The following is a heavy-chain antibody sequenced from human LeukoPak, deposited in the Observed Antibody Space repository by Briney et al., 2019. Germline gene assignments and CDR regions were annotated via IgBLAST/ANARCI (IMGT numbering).Heavy chain of an antibody. Sequence: PGRSLRLSCAASGFTFSSYGMHWVRQAPGKGLEWVAVIWYDGSNKYYADSVKGRFTISRDNSKNTLYLQMNSLRAEDTAIYYCTRDAYNFNDFDYWGQGTLVTVSS. V-gene: IGHV3-33*01. CDR3: TRDAYNFNDFDY. D-gene: IGHD5-24*01. CDR2: IWYDGSNK. J-gene: IGHJ4*02. CDR1: GFTFSSYG.